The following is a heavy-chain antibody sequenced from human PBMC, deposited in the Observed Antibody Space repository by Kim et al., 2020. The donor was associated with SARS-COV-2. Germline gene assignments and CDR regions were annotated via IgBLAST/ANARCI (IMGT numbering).Heavy chain of an antibody. CDR1: GFTFSKYD. CDR3: AKDEGSYSGYDNFDF. J-gene: IGHJ4*02. V-gene: IGHV3-23*01. CDR2: ITSDGHHT. D-gene: IGHD5-12*01. Sequence: GGSLRLSCVGSGFTFSKYDMSWVRQAPGKELEWVSAITSDGHHTYYADSAKGRFTISRDNSKNTLYLQMDSLRVEDTAVYYCAKDEGSYSGYDNFDFWGQGTLVTVST.